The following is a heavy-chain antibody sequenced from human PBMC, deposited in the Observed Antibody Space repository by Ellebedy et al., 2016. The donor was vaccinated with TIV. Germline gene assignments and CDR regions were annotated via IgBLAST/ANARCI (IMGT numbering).Heavy chain of an antibody. D-gene: IGHD6-13*01. CDR2: IYYSGST. V-gene: IGHV4-59*01. Sequence: SETLSLTCTVSGGSISTYYWSWIRQPPGKGLEWIGYIYYSGSTNYNPSLKSRVTISVDTSKNHFSLRLSSVTAADTAVYYCARVSVGQQLEDWGQGTLVTVSS. CDR3: ARVSVGQQLED. J-gene: IGHJ4*02. CDR1: GGSISTYY.